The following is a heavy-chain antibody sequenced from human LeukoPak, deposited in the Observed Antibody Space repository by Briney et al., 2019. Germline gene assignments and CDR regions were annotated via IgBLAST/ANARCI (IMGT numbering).Heavy chain of an antibody. Sequence: GGSLRLSRAASGFTVSSNYMSWVRQAPGKGLEWVSVIYSGGSTYYADSVKGRFTISRDNSKNTLYLQMNSLRAEDTAVYYCARDWGSSWYDFDYWGQGALVTVSS. J-gene: IGHJ4*02. CDR3: ARDWGSSWYDFDY. D-gene: IGHD6-13*01. CDR1: GFTVSSNY. V-gene: IGHV3-66*01. CDR2: IYSGGST.